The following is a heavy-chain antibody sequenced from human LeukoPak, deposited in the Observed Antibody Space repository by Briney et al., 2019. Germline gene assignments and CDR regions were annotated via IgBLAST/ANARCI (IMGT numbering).Heavy chain of an antibody. D-gene: IGHD1-14*01. J-gene: IGHJ4*02. V-gene: IGHV1-18*01. CDR2: INTYIGNT. CDR3: ARATRLGGSHGIDY. CDR1: GYTFTSYG. Sequence: ASVKVSCKASGYTFTSYGISWVRQAPGQGLEWMGWINTYIGNTNYAQKFQGRVTVTTDTSTSTAYMELRSLRSDDTAVYYCARATRLGGSHGIDYWGQGTLVTVSS.